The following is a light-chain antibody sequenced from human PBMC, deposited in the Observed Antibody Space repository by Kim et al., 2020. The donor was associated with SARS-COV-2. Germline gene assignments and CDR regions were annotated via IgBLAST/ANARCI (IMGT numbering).Light chain of an antibody. J-gene: IGLJ1*01. CDR3: NSRDSSGYHHYV. V-gene: IGLV3-19*01. CDR2: GKN. Sequence: SYELTPDPAVSVALGQTVRITCQGDSLRSYYASWYQQKPGQAPVLVIYGKNNRPSGIPDRFSGSSSGNTASLTITGAQAEDEADYYCNSRDSSGYHHYVF. CDR1: SLRSYY.